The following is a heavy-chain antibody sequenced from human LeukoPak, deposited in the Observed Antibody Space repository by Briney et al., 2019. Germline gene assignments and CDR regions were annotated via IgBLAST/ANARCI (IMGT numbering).Heavy chain of an antibody. CDR2: IYLNGNS. J-gene: IGHJ5*02. D-gene: IGHD3-22*01. Sequence: SQTLSLTCSVSGDSISSGIYYWSWVRQPAGKGLQWIGRIYLNGNSNHNPSLRSRVSLSIDTSRNQFSLNMTSVTAADSGIYYCVREGGAYYENSFDPWGPGARVTVSS. CDR1: GDSISSGIYY. V-gene: IGHV4-61*02. CDR3: VREGGAYYENSFDP.